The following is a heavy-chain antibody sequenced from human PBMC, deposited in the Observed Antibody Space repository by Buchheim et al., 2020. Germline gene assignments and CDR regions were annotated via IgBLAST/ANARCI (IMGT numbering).Heavy chain of an antibody. CDR1: GYTFTSYA. D-gene: IGHD3-3*01. V-gene: IGHV1-3*01. Sequence: QVQLVQSGAEVKKPGASVKVACKASGYTFTSYAMHWVRQAPGQRLEWMGWINAGNGNTKYSQKFQDRVTIIRDTSASTAYMELSSLRSEDTAVNYCARDHVAFWSGYYSPRFDPWGQGTL. CDR3: ARDHVAFWSGYYSPRFDP. CDR2: INAGNGNT. J-gene: IGHJ5*02.